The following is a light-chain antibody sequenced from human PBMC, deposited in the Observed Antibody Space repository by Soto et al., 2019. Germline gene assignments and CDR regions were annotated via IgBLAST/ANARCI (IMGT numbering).Light chain of an antibody. CDR2: GAS. J-gene: IGKJ4*01. Sequence: EIVMTQSPATLSASPGERATLSCRASQSVATNLAWYQQKPGQAPRLLIYGASTRATGIPARFSGSVSGTEFTLTITGLQSEDFTVYYCQQYNNWPLTFGGGTKVEIK. V-gene: IGKV3-15*01. CDR3: QQYNNWPLT. CDR1: QSVATN.